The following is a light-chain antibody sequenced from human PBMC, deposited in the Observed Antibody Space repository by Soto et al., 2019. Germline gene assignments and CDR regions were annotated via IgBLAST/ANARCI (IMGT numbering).Light chain of an antibody. Sequence: QSALTQPRSVSGSPGQSVTISCTGTSSDVGGYNYVSWYQQHPGKVPKLMIYDVSKRPSGVPDRFSGSKSGNTASLTISVLQADDEADYYCCSYAGRSTPYVFGTGTKLTVL. J-gene: IGLJ1*01. CDR3: CSYAGRSTPYV. V-gene: IGLV2-11*01. CDR1: SSDVGGYNY. CDR2: DVS.